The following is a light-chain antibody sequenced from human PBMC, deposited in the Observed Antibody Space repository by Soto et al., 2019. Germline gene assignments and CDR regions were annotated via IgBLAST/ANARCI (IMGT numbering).Light chain of an antibody. J-gene: IGKJ1*01. CDR1: QSISSW. V-gene: IGKV1-5*03. CDR3: QQYNIYSWT. CDR2: KAS. Sequence: DIQMSQSPSTLSASVCDRVTITCRASQSISSWLAWYQQKPGKAPKLLIYKASSLESGVPSRFSGSGSGTEFTLTISSLQPDDFATYYCQQYNIYSWTFGQGTKVAIK.